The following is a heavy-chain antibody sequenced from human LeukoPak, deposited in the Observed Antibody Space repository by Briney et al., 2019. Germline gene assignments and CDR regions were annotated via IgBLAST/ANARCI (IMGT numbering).Heavy chain of an antibody. J-gene: IGHJ4*02. CDR2: ISSSGSTI. Sequence: PGGSLRLSCAASGFTVSSNYMSWVRQAPGKGLEWVSYISSSGSTIYYADSVKGRFTISRDNAKNSLYLQMNSLRAEDTAVYYCARALDIAARPFDYWGQGTLVTVSS. CDR1: GFTVSSNY. D-gene: IGHD6-6*01. V-gene: IGHV3-11*04. CDR3: ARALDIAARPFDY.